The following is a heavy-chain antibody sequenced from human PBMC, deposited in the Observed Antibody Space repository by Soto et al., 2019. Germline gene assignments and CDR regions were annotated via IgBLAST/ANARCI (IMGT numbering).Heavy chain of an antibody. Sequence: SETLTLTSTLSHGSITSSSYFLGWLRQPPGKGLEWIGSIYSSGSTYYNPSLKSRVTISVDTSKNQFSLKLSSVTAADTAVYYCVGYYYDSSGYPAYFDYWAQGTLVTVSS. CDR3: VGYYYDSSGYPAYFDY. CDR1: HGSITSSSYF. V-gene: IGHV4-39*01. CDR2: IYSSGST. D-gene: IGHD3-22*01. J-gene: IGHJ4*02.